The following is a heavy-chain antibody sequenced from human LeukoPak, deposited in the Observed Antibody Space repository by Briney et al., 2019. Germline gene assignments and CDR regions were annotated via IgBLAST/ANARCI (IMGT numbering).Heavy chain of an antibody. CDR1: GFTFSSYA. Sequence: GGSLRLSCAASGFTFSSYAMSWVRQAPGKGLEWVSAISGSGGSTYYADSVKGRFTISRDNSKNTLYLQMNSLRAEDTAVYYCAPSMVRGVLNGMDVWGQGTTVTVSS. J-gene: IGHJ6*02. D-gene: IGHD3-10*01. CDR3: APSMVRGVLNGMDV. V-gene: IGHV3-23*01. CDR2: ISGSGGST.